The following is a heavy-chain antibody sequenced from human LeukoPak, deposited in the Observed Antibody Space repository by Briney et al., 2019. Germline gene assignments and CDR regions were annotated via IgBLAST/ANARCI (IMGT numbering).Heavy chain of an antibody. Sequence: SVKVSCKASGGTFSSYANSWVRQAPGQGLEWMGGIIPIFGTANYAQKFQGRVTITADESTSTAYMELSSLRSEDTAVYYCARSDILTGYAFDVWGQGTMVTVSS. V-gene: IGHV1-69*01. CDR2: IIPIFGTA. CDR1: GGTFSSYA. D-gene: IGHD3-9*01. J-gene: IGHJ3*01. CDR3: ARSDILTGYAFDV.